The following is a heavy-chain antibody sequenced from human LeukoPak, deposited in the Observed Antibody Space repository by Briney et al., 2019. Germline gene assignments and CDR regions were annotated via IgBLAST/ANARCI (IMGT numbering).Heavy chain of an antibody. CDR2: ISGSSSYI. Sequence: GGSLRLSCAASGFTFSSYSMNWVRQAPGKGLEWVSSISGSSSYIYYADSVKGRFTISRDNAKNSLYLQMNSLRAEDTAVYYCARDRDGYNLYWGQGTLVTVSS. J-gene: IGHJ4*02. V-gene: IGHV3-21*01. D-gene: IGHD5-24*01. CDR1: GFTFSSYS. CDR3: ARDRDGYNLY.